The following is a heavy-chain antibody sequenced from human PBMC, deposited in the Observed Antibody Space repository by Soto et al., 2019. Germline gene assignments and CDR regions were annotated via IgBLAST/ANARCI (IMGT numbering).Heavy chain of an antibody. D-gene: IGHD3-10*01. CDR2: ISGSGGST. CDR3: ASGGFGELLLFYFDY. J-gene: IGHJ4*02. V-gene: IGHV3-23*01. Sequence: GGSLRLSCAASGFTFSSYAMSWVRQAPGKGLKWVSAISGSGGSTYYAESVKGRFTISRDNSKNTLYLQMNSLRAEDTAVYYCASGGFGELLLFYFDYWGQGTLVTVSS. CDR1: GFTFSSYA.